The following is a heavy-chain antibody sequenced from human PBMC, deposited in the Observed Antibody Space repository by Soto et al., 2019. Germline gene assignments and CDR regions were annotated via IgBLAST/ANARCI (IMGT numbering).Heavy chain of an antibody. V-gene: IGHV3-7*01. D-gene: IGHD1-26*01. J-gene: IGHJ4*02. Sequence: EVQLVESGGGLVQPGGSLRLSCAASGFSFSNYWMSWVRQAPGKGLEWVANIKEDGSEQYYVHSVKGRFTISRDNAKNSVYLQTNSPRAADTALYYSKRHLVGHRATDYWGQGTLVTVSS. CDR3: KRHLVGHRATDY. CDR2: IKEDGSEQ. CDR1: GFSFSNYW.